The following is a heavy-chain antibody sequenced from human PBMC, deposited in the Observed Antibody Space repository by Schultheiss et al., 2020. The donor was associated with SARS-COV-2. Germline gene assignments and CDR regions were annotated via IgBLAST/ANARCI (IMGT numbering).Heavy chain of an antibody. CDR3: ARHRIQLWPVPADH. V-gene: IGHV3-23*01. CDR1: GFSFRTHT. D-gene: IGHD5-18*01. J-gene: IGHJ4*02. CDR2: LSPNSDTT. Sequence: LKISCAASGFSFRTHTMMWARQAPGKGLEWVTALSPNSDTTFIADSVRGRFTISRDNSMNTLYLQMNSLRAEDTAVYYCARHRIQLWPVPADHWGQGTLVTVSS.